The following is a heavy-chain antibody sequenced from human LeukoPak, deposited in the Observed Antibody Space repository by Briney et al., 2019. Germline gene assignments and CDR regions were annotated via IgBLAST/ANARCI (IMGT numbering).Heavy chain of an antibody. D-gene: IGHD3-9*01. Sequence: GGSLRLSCSASGFTFSSYAMHWVRQAPGKGLEYVSAISSNGGSTYYADSVKGRFTISRDNSKNTLYLQMSSLRADDTAVYYCVKGFYDILTAYWGGGDYWAREPWSPSPQ. CDR1: GFTFSSYA. J-gene: IGHJ4*02. CDR3: VKGFYDILTAYWGGGDY. V-gene: IGHV3-64D*06. CDR2: ISSNGGST.